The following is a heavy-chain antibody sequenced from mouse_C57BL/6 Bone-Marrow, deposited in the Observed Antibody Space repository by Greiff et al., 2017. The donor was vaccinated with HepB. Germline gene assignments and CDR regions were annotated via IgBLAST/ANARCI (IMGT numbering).Heavy chain of an antibody. CDR2: IWSGGST. D-gene: IGHD1-1*01. J-gene: IGHJ4*01. Sequence: VQGVESGPGLVQPSQSLSITCTVSGFSLTSYGVHWVRQSPGKGLEWLGVIWSGGSTDYNAAFISRLSISKDNSKSQVFFKMNSLQADDTAIYYCARPLRYYAMDYWGQGTSVTVSS. CDR3: ARPLRYYAMDY. V-gene: IGHV2-2*01. CDR1: GFSLTSYG.